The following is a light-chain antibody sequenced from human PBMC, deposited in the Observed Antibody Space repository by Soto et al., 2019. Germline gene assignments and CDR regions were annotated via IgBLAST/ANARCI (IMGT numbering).Light chain of an antibody. J-gene: IGKJ5*01. CDR3: QQHMYPIT. Sequence: LLTQSPGCLSLSPGERATLSCRASQSVSTTYLAWYQQKPGQAPRLLIYGASNRATGIPDRFSGSGSGTDFTLTISRLEPEDFAVYYCQQHMYPITFGQGTRLEIK. CDR1: QSVSTTY. CDR2: GAS. V-gene: IGKV3-20*01.